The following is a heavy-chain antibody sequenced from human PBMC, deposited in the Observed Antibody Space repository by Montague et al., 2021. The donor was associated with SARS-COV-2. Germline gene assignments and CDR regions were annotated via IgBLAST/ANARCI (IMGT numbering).Heavy chain of an antibody. D-gene: IGHD3-16*02. Sequence: PALVKPTQTLTLTCSFSGFSLSTGGVGVDWIRQSPGKDLEWLGVIFWDDEKRYNPTLKTRLTISKGTSQNQVVITLTDMGPADTATYFCAHQYYDYVWGSYRPDYFDYWGQGTLVTVSS. CDR2: IFWDDEK. J-gene: IGHJ4*02. CDR3: AHQYYDYVWGSYRPDYFDY. CDR1: GFSLSTGGVG. V-gene: IGHV2-5*02.